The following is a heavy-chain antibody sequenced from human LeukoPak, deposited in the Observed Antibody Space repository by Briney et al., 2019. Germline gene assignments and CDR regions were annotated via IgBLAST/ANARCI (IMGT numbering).Heavy chain of an antibody. D-gene: IGHD3-22*01. V-gene: IGHV1-18*01. CDR3: AREGSLYDSGNYYLSWFDP. Sequence: ASVKVSCKTSGYTFNTYGIAWVRQAPGQGLEWMGCISAYNGNTNYAQNLQDRVTMTTDTSTTTAYMELRRLTSDDTAVYYCAREGSLYDSGNYYLSWFDPWGQGTLVTVSS. J-gene: IGHJ5*02. CDR2: ISAYNGNT. CDR1: GYTFNTYG.